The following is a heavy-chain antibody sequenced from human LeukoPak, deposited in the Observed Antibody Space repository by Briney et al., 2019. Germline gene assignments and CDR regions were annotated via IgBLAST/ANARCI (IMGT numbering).Heavy chain of an antibody. J-gene: IGHJ4*02. CDR2: ISGSGGSI. D-gene: IGHD6-19*01. Sequence: GGSLRLSCAASGFTFSSYAMSWVRQAPGKGLEWVSAISGSGGSIYYADSVKGRFTISRGNSKNTLYLQMNSLRAEDTAVYYCAKTIAVAGTSEIDYWGQGTLVTVSS. CDR1: GFTFSSYA. CDR3: AKTIAVAGTSEIDY. V-gene: IGHV3-23*01.